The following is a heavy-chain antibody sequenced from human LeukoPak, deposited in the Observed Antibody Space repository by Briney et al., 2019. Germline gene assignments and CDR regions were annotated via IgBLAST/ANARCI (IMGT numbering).Heavy chain of an antibody. V-gene: IGHV3-74*01. CDR3: ATLYAGSTDY. J-gene: IGHJ4*02. D-gene: IGHD2-8*01. Sequence: GGSLRLSCAASGFTFSSYWMNWVRQAPGKGLVWVARIKPDGSSISYADSVKGRFTISRDNAKNTLYLQMNSLRAEDTAVYYCATLYAGSTDYWGRGTLVTVSS. CDR1: GFTFSSYW. CDR2: IKPDGSSI.